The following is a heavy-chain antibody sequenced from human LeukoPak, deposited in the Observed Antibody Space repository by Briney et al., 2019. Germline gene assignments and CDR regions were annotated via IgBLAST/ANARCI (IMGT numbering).Heavy chain of an antibody. Sequence: GASVKVSCKASGYTFTGYYMHWVRQAPGQGLEWMGWINPNSGGTNYAQKFQGRVTMTRDTSISTAYMELSRLRSDDTAVYYCARDHYDFWSGYHAQNLYYFDYWGQGTLVTVSS. V-gene: IGHV1-2*02. CDR3: ARDHYDFWSGYHAQNLYYFDY. CDR1: GYTFTGYY. J-gene: IGHJ4*02. D-gene: IGHD3-3*01. CDR2: INPNSGGT.